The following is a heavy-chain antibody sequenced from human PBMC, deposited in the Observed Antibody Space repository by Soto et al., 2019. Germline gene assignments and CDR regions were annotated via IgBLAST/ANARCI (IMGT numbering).Heavy chain of an antibody. CDR3: ARDNREITAGNYYYYGMDV. D-gene: IGHD3-10*01. V-gene: IGHV3-21*01. Sequence: GGSLRLSCAASGFTFSSYSMNWVRQAPGKGLEWVSSISSSSSYIYYADSVKGRFTTSRDNAKNSLYLQMNSLRAEDTAVYYCARDNREITAGNYYYYGMDVWGQGTTVTVSS. J-gene: IGHJ6*02. CDR2: ISSSSSYI. CDR1: GFTFSSYS.